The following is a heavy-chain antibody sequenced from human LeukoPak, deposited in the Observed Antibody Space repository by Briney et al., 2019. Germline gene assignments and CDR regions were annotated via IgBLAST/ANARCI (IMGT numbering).Heavy chain of an antibody. J-gene: IGHJ4*02. CDR2: INYSGVT. CDR3: ATYIGSYYDY. Sequence: KSSETLSLPGSVSGGSIRSSNYYWGWIRPPPGKRLEWIGGINYSGVTYYNPSLKSRVTISVDTSKNQFSLKLSFVTAADRAVYYCATYIGSYYDYWGQGTLVTVSS. V-gene: IGHV4-39*01. CDR1: GGSIRSSNYY. D-gene: IGHD1-26*01.